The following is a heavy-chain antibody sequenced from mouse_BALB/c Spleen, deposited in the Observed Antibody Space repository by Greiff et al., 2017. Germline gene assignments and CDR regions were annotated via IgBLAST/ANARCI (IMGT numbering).Heavy chain of an antibody. D-gene: IGHD4-1*01. Sequence: VQLQQSGPELVKPGASVKISCKASGYSFTGYYMHWVKQSHVKSLEWIGRINPYNGATSYNQNFKDKASLTVDKSSSTAYMELHSLTSEDSAVYYCARSRTGTGYFDVWGAGTTVTVSS. CDR1: GYSFTGYY. CDR2: INPYNGAT. J-gene: IGHJ1*01. CDR3: ARSRTGTGYFDV. V-gene: IGHV1-31*01.